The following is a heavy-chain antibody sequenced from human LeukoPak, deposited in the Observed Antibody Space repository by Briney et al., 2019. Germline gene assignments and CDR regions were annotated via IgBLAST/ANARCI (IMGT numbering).Heavy chain of an antibody. CDR3: ARVVGGWYAFDS. CDR2: INPSGGSK. Sequence: GASVKVSCKASGYTFTSYFMHWVRQAPGQRLGWMGRINPSGGSKSYAQKFQGRVTMTSDSSTSTVYMELSSLTSEDTAVYYCARVVGGWYAFDSWGQGTLVTVSS. J-gene: IGHJ4*02. CDR1: GYTFTSYF. D-gene: IGHD6-19*01. V-gene: IGHV1-46*01.